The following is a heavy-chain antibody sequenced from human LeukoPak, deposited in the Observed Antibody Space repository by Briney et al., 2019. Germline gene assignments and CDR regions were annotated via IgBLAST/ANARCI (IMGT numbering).Heavy chain of an antibody. CDR3: ARVRYCSSTSCLEGNNWFDP. Sequence: SETLSLTCTVSGGSISSYYWSWIRQPPGKELEWIGYIYYSGSTNYNPSLKSRVTISVDTSKNQFSLKLSSVTAADTAVYYCARVRYCSSTSCLEGNNWFDPWGQGTLVTVSS. D-gene: IGHD2-2*01. CDR1: GGSISSYY. J-gene: IGHJ5*02. V-gene: IGHV4-59*01. CDR2: IYYSGST.